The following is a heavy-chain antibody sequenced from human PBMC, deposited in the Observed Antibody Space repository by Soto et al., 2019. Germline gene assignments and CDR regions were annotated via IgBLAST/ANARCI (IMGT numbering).Heavy chain of an antibody. J-gene: IGHJ4*02. Sequence: EVQLVESGGGLVQPGGSLKLSCAASGFTFSGSAMHWVRQASGKGLEWVGRIRSKANSYATAYAASVTGRFTISRDDSKNTAYLQMNSLKTEDTAVYYCTRPRVDYGGNSDSDYWGQGTLVTVSS. D-gene: IGHD4-17*01. CDR1: GFTFSGSA. V-gene: IGHV3-73*02. CDR3: TRPRVDYGGNSDSDY. CDR2: IRSKANSYAT.